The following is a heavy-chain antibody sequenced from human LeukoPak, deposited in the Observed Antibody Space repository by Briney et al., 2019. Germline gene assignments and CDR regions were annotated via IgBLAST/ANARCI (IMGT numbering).Heavy chain of an antibody. J-gene: IGHJ5*02. CDR2: ISSSSSYI. CDR1: GFTFSSYS. CDR3: ARDADDYGVWSDP. D-gene: IGHD4-17*01. V-gene: IGHV3-21*01. Sequence: GGSLRLSCAASGFTFSSYSMNWVRQAPGKGLEWVSSISSSSSYIYYADSVKGRFTISRDNAKNSLYLQMNSLRAEDTAVYYCARDADDYGVWSDPWGQGTLVTVSS.